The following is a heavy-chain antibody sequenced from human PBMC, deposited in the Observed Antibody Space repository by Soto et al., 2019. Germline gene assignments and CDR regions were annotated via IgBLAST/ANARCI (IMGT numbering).Heavy chain of an antibody. CDR3: ARGSYTSTWY. D-gene: IGHD6-13*01. Sequence: SETLSLTCTVSGGSISSSSYYWGWIRQPPGKGLEWIGSIYYSGSTYYNPSLKSRMTINPDTSKNQFSLQLLSVTPEDTAVYYCARGSYTSTWYWGQGTLVTVSS. CDR1: GGSISSSSYY. V-gene: IGHV4-39*01. J-gene: IGHJ4*02. CDR2: IYYSGST.